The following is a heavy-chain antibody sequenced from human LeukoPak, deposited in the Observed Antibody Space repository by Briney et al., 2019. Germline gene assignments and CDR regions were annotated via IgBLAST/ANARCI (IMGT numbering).Heavy chain of an antibody. V-gene: IGHV3-7*01. CDR3: AELGITMIGGV. D-gene: IGHD3-10*02. CDR2: IKEDGSEK. J-gene: IGHJ6*04. Sequence: GGSLRLSCAASGFTFSRYWMTWVRQAPGKGLEWVANIKEDGSEKYYVDSVKGRFTISRDNAKNSLYLQMNSLRAEDTAVYYCAELGITMIGGVWGKGTTVTISS. CDR1: GFTFSRYW.